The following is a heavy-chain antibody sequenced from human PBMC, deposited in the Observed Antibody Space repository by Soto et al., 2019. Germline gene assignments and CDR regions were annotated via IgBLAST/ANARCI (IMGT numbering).Heavy chain of an antibody. V-gene: IGHV1-3*01. D-gene: IGHD3-10*01. CDR1: GYTFTIYA. Sequence: ASVKVSCTASGYTFTIYAIHWVRQAPGQRLEWMGWINAGNGNTKYSQKFQGRVTITRDTSTSTAYMELSSLRSEDTAVYYCARWRVLLWFGELLRPQDSGMDVWGQGTTVTVSS. J-gene: IGHJ6*02. CDR2: INAGNGNT. CDR3: ARWRVLLWFGELLRPQDSGMDV.